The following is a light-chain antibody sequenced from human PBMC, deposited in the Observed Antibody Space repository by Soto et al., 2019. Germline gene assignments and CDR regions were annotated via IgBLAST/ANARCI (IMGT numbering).Light chain of an antibody. CDR1: PRLLHSSGYDS. Sequence: DTVMTQSPISLAVTPGEPASISCRSSPRLLHSSGYDSLDWYLQKPGQSPQLLIYLGSNRSSGVPDRFSGSGSGTDFTLKISRVEAEDVGVYYCMQALQSPPTFGQGTKVDIK. V-gene: IGKV2-28*01. CDR3: MQALQSPPT. CDR2: LGS. J-gene: IGKJ1*01.